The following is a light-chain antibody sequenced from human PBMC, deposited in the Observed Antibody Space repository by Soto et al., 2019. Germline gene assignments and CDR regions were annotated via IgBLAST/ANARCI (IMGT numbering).Light chain of an antibody. V-gene: IGLV2-23*01. CDR2: EGT. CDR3: CSYAGRNTLLV. Sequence: QSALTQPASVSGSPGQSITISCTGTSNDVGRYNLVSWYQQHPGKAPKLMIYEGTKRPSGVSIRFSGSKSGNTASLTISGLQAEDEAEYHCCSYAGRNTLLVFGGGTKLTVL. CDR1: SNDVGRYNL. J-gene: IGLJ2*01.